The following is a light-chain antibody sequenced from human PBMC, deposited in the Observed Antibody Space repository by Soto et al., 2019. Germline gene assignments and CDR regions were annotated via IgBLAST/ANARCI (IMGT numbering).Light chain of an antibody. CDR3: QQRSNWSLS. Sequence: EIVLTQSPATLSLSPGERATISCRASQSVRRYLAWYPHKRCQAPRLLIHDAPNWATDIPARFSCSGSGTDFNLTTTRLEHEDCAVYCCQQRSNWSLSFSRWTKVDIK. V-gene: IGKV3-11*01. CDR2: DAP. CDR1: QSVRRY. J-gene: IGKJ4*01.